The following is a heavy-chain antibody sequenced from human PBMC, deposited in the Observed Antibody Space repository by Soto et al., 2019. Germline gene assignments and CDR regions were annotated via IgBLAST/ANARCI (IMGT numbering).Heavy chain of an antibody. CDR3: AHRPIVGAAI. J-gene: IGHJ4*02. Sequence: QVQLQESGPGLVKPSGTLSLTCAVFVGSISNSNWWTWVRQPPGKGLDWIGEIFHSGSTNYKSSLMGRVTISVDKANNQFSLKLSSVTAADTAVYYCAHRPIVGAAIWGQGTLVTVSS. V-gene: IGHV4-4*02. D-gene: IGHD1-26*01. CDR1: VGSISNSNW. CDR2: IFHSGST.